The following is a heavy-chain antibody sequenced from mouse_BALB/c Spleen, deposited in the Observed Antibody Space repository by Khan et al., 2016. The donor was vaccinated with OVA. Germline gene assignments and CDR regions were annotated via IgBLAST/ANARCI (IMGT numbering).Heavy chain of an antibody. CDR3: VRSGGCYRYDGYYDV. Sequence: QVQLKQSGAELARPGASVKMSCKASGYTFTSYSMHWVKQRPGQGLEWIGYINPSNGYTNYNQKFKDKATLTADKSSSPAYMPLSSLTSEDSAVYYCVRSGGCYRYDGYYDVWGAGTTFTVSS. D-gene: IGHD2-14*01. CDR1: GYTFTSYS. V-gene: IGHV1-4*01. CDR2: INPSNGYT. J-gene: IGHJ1*01.